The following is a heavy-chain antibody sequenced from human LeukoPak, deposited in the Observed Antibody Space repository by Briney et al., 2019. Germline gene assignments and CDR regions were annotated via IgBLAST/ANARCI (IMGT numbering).Heavy chain of an antibody. V-gene: IGHV3-23*01. J-gene: IGHJ4*02. CDR3: AKGAGGSYGLYYFDY. D-gene: IGHD3-10*01. CDR1: GFTFSSYG. Sequence: LSGGSLRLSCAASGFTFSSYGMSWVRQAPGKGLEWVSAIIASGGTTYYADSVKGRFTISRDNSKNTVYLQMHTLRAEDTAVYYCAKGAGGSYGLYYFDYWGQGALVTVSS. CDR2: IIASGGTT.